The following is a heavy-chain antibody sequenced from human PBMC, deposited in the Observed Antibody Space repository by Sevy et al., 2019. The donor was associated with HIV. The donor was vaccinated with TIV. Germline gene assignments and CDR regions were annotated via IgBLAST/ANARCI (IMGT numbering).Heavy chain of an antibody. Sequence: SETLSLTCTVSGGSITSLYWGWIRQPPGKGLEWIANIYYNGNTNYNPSLKSRVTITLDTSKNQLSLRRRSVTAADAAIYDSAGENGWGRGYSWGQGTLVTVSS. D-gene: IGHD1-26*01. V-gene: IGHV4-59*08. CDR3: AGENGWGRGYS. CDR1: GGSITSLY. CDR2: IYYNGNT. J-gene: IGHJ4*02.